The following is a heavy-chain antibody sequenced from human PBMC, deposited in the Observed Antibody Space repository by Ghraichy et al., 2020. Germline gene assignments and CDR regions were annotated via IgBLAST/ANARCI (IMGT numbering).Heavy chain of an antibody. CDR3: AKDAWYYDFWSGYYYFAY. CDR1: GFTFSSYA. CDR2: ISGSGGTT. Sequence: GGSLRLSCAASGFTFSSYAMSWVRQAPGKGLEWVSAISGSGGTTYYADSVKGRFTISRDNSKNTLYLQMNSLRAEDTAVYYCAKDAWYYDFWSGYYYFAYWGQGSLVTVSS. J-gene: IGHJ4*02. D-gene: IGHD3-3*01. V-gene: IGHV3-23*01.